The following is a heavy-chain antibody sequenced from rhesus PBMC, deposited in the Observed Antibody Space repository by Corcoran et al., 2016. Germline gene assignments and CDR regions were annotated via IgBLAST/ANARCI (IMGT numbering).Heavy chain of an antibody. CDR3: ARHKTAADPFDY. J-gene: IGHJ4*01. Sequence: EVQLVESGGGLVQPGGSLRRSCVASGFTFSDYWLAWVRQATGKGREVGSMISTPSCRDTYYLDPVKGRFTISRDNAKNTLDLQMNCLRAEDTAVYYCARHKTAADPFDYWGQGVLVTVSS. D-gene: IGHD6-25*01. CDR2: ISTPSCRDT. V-gene: IGHV3-37*01. CDR1: GFTFSDYW.